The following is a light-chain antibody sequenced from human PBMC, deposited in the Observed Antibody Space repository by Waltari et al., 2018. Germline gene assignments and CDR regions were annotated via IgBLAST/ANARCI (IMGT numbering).Light chain of an antibody. Sequence: SSELTQDPVVSVALGQTVRITCQGDSLRSYYANWYHQKPGQAPVLVMYGKNNRPSWLPDRFSCSYSGTTASLIITGAQAEDEGDYYCNSRDSRGHPLVFGTGTKVTVL. CDR2: GKN. J-gene: IGLJ1*01. CDR1: SLRSYY. CDR3: NSRDSRGHPLV. V-gene: IGLV3-19*01.